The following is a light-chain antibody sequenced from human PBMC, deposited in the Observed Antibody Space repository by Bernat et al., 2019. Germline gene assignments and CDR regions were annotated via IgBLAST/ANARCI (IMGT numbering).Light chain of an antibody. CDR2: GAS. CDR1: QVIGTY. J-gene: IGKJ5*01. CDR3: TQLNSYPIT. Sequence: DIQLTQSPPFLSASVGDRVTITCRASQVIGTYLAWYQQKPGKAPNLLIYGASTLQTGVPSRFSGSGSGTEFTLTISSLRPEDFATYHCTQLNSYPITFGQGTRLEIK. V-gene: IGKV1-9*01.